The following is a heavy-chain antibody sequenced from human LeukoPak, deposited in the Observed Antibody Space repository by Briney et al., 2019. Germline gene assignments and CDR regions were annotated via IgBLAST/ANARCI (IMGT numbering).Heavy chain of an antibody. D-gene: IGHD6-13*01. CDR1: GGSISSGGYS. CDR3: ARVYYSRSYDYWYFDL. J-gene: IGHJ2*01. V-gene: IGHV4-61*08. Sequence: PSETLSLTCAVSGGSISSGGYSWSWIRQPPGKGLEWIGYIYYSGSTNYNPSLKSRVTISVDTSKNQFSLKLRSVTAADTAVYYCARVYYSRSYDYWYFDLWGRGTLVTVSS. CDR2: IYYSGST.